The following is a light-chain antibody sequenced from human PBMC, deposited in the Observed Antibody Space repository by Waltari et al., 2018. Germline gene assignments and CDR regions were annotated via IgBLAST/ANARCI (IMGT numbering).Light chain of an antibody. CDR2: DVT. CDR3: SAYTSSSPNWV. V-gene: IGLV2-14*03. Sequence: QSALTQPASVSGSPGQSITISCTGTSSDIGGSNYVSWYQQHPGKAPKLMIYDVTVRPSGVSHRFSGSKSGNTASLTISGLQAEDEADYYCSAYTSSSPNWVFGGGTKLTVL. CDR1: SSDIGGSNY. J-gene: IGLJ3*02.